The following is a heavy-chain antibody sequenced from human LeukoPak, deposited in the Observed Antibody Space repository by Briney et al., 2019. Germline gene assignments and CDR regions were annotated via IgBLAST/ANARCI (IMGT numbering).Heavy chain of an antibody. V-gene: IGHV3-53*01. CDR1: GITISSNY. Sequence: GGSLRLSCAASGITISSNYMTWVRQAPGKGLEWVSVMYTSGNTYYADSVKGRFTISRDKSKNTVYLQMDGLTAEDTAVYYCASAYYSFDYWGPGTLVTVSS. CDR2: MYTSGNT. D-gene: IGHD1-26*01. J-gene: IGHJ4*02. CDR3: ASAYYSFDY.